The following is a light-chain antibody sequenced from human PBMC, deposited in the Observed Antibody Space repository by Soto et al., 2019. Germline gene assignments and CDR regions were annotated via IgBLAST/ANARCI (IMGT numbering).Light chain of an antibody. V-gene: IGKV2D-29*01. CDR1: QSVLHSDGKTH. CDR3: MQTTQRQVT. J-gene: IGKJ4*02. CDR2: AVS. Sequence: DILMTHTPLSLSVTPGQPASISCRSSQSVLHSDGKTHLYWYLQRPGQPPQLLMYAVSHRFSGVPDRFRGRGSGKDLTLKISRVEAEDVGVYYCMQTTQRQVTFGRRTKGDIX.